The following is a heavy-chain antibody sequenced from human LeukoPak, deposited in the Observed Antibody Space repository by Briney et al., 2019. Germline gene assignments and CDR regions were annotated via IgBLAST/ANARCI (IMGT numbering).Heavy chain of an antibody. J-gene: IGHJ4*02. D-gene: IGHD2-15*01. V-gene: IGHV3-23*01. Sequence: GGSLRLSCAAPGSTFSSYAMSWVRQAPGKGLEWVSAISGSGGSTYYADSVKGRFTISRDNSKNTLYLQMNSLRAEDTAVYYCAKDLSGSCYGYWGQGTLVTVSS. CDR3: AKDLSGSCYGY. CDR1: GSTFSSYA. CDR2: ISGSGGST.